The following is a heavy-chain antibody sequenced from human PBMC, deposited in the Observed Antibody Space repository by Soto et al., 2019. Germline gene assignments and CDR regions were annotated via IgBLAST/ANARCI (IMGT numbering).Heavy chain of an antibody. Sequence: PSETLSLTCTASGGSISRYYWSWIRQPPGKGLEWIGYIYYSGSTNYNPSLKSRVTISVDTSKNQFSLNLSSVTAADTAVYYCARQGPYGMDVWGQGTTVTVSS. CDR2: IYYSGST. J-gene: IGHJ6*02. CDR3: ARQGPYGMDV. CDR1: GGSISRYY. V-gene: IGHV4-59*08.